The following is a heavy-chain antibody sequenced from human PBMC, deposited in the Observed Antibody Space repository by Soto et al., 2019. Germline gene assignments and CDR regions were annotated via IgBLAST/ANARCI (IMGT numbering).Heavy chain of an antibody. D-gene: IGHD7-27*01. CDR2: TYYRSKWYN. Sequence: QTLSLTCPISGDNVSNNRAAWNWIRQSPSRGLEWLGRTYYRSKWYNDYAVSVKSRITINPDTSKNQFSLQLNSVTPEDTAVYYCAAAGDRRHAGFDIWGQGTMVTV. CDR3: AAAGDRRHAGFDI. CDR1: GDNVSNNRAA. J-gene: IGHJ3*02. V-gene: IGHV6-1*01.